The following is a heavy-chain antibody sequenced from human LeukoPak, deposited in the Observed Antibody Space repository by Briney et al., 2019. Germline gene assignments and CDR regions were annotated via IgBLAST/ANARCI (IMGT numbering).Heavy chain of an antibody. CDR2: ISAYNGNT. CDR3: ARTPSYYYDSSGYYVDY. D-gene: IGHD3-22*01. J-gene: IGHJ4*02. V-gene: IGHV1-18*01. Sequence: ASVKVSCKASGYTFTSYGICWVRQAPGQGLEWMGWISAYNGNTNYAQKLQGRVTMTTDTSTSTAYMELRSLRSDDTAVYYCARTPSYYYDSSGYYVDYWGQGTLVTVSP. CDR1: GYTFTSYG.